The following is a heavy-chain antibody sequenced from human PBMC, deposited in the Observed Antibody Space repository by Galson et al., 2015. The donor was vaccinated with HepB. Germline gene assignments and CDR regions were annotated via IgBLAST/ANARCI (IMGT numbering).Heavy chain of an antibody. Sequence: SLRLSCAASGFTFSSYSINWVRQAPGKGLEWVSSISSSSSYIYYADSVKGRFTISRDNAKNSLYLQMNSLRAEDTAVYYCAREGGWKLYYYGMDVWGQGTTVTVSS. J-gene: IGHJ6*02. CDR1: GFTFSSYS. D-gene: IGHD6-19*01. CDR2: ISSSSSYI. CDR3: AREGGWKLYYYGMDV. V-gene: IGHV3-21*01.